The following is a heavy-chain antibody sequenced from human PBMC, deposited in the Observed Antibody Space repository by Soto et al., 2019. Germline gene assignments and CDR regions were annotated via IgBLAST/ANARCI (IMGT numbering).Heavy chain of an antibody. CDR2: IIPIFGTA. CDR3: ARDRLYSYDSSGYTPRGDFDY. D-gene: IGHD3-22*01. CDR1: GGTFSSYA. Sequence: QVQLVQSGAEVKKPGSSVKVSCKASGGTFSSYAISWVRQAPGQGLEWMGGIIPIFGTANYAQKFQGRVTITADESTSTAYMELSSLRSEDTAVYYCARDRLYSYDSSGYTPRGDFDYWGQGTLVTVSS. V-gene: IGHV1-69*01. J-gene: IGHJ4*02.